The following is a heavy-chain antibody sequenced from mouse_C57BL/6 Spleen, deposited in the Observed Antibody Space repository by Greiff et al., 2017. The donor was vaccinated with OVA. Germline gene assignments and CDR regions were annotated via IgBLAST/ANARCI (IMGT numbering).Heavy chain of an antibody. J-gene: IGHJ4*01. Sequence: EVQLQQSGPELVKPGASVKISCKASGYTFTDYYMNWVKQSHGKSLEWIGDINPNNGGTSYNQKFKGKATLTVDKSSSTAYMELRSLTSEDSAVYYCARWDGYYLYYAMDYWGQGTSVTVSS. CDR1: GYTFTDYY. D-gene: IGHD2-3*01. CDR2: INPNNGGT. V-gene: IGHV1-26*01. CDR3: ARWDGYYLYYAMDY.